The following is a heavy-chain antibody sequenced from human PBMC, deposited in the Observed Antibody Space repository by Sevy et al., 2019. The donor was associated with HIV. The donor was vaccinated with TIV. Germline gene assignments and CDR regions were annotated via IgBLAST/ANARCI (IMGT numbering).Heavy chain of an antibody. Sequence: GGSLRLSCAASRFIFSNYWMSWVRQAPGKGLECVASIREDGSEKNSLDSVKGRFTISRDNAKNSLYLQMSRLRVEDTAVYYCARLSGNYYYWGHGTLVTVSS. J-gene: IGHJ4*01. V-gene: IGHV3-7*01. CDR1: RFIFSNYW. CDR3: ARLSGNYYY. CDR2: IREDGSEK. D-gene: IGHD3-22*01.